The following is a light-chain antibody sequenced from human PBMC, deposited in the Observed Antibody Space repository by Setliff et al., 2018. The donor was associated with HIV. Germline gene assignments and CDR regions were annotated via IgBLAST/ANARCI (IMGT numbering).Light chain of an antibody. Sequence: QSALTQPASVSGSPGQSITISCTGTSSDVGGYNYVSWYQQHPGKAPKFMIYDVSKRPSGVSNRFSGSKSGNTASLTISGLQAEDEADYYCSSYTSSSTYVSGTGTKV. CDR2: DVS. CDR1: SSDVGGYNY. J-gene: IGLJ1*01. V-gene: IGLV2-14*01. CDR3: SSYTSSSTYV.